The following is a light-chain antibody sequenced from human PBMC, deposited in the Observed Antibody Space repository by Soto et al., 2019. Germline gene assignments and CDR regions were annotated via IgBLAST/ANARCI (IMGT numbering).Light chain of an antibody. V-gene: IGLV1-44*01. J-gene: IGLJ2*01. Sequence: QSVLTQPPSASGTPGQRVTISCSGSSSNIGSNTVNWYQQLPGTAPNLLIYSNNQRPSGVPDRFSCSKSGTSASLAISGLQSEDEADYYCAAWDDSLNGAVFGGGTKLTVL. CDR2: SNN. CDR1: SSNIGSNT. CDR3: AAWDDSLNGAV.